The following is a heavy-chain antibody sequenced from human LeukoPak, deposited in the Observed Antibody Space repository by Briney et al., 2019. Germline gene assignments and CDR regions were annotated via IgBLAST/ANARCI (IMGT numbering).Heavy chain of an antibody. CDR1: GYSISSGYY. J-gene: IGHJ4*02. CDR2: IYHSGST. D-gene: IGHD2/OR15-2a*01. CDR3: ARTFYFDY. Sequence: ASETLSLTCTVSGYSISSGYYWGWIRQPPGKGLEWIGSIYHSGSTYYNPSLKSRVTISVDTSKNQFSLKLSSVTAADTAVYYCARTFYFDYWSQGTLVTVSS. V-gene: IGHV4-38-2*02.